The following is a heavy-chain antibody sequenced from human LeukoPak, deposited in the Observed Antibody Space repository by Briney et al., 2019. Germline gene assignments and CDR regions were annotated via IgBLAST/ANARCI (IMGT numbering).Heavy chain of an antibody. J-gene: IGHJ4*02. D-gene: IGHD3-10*01. CDR3: ARDRGQLAHDY. Sequence: GGSLRLSCAASGFTFTSYSMNWVRQAPGKGLEWVSTISGGGGSTYYADSVKGRFTISRDNAKNSLYLQMNSLRAEDTAVYYCARDRGQLAHDYWGQGTLVTVSS. V-gene: IGHV3-21*01. CDR2: ISGGGGST. CDR1: GFTFTSYS.